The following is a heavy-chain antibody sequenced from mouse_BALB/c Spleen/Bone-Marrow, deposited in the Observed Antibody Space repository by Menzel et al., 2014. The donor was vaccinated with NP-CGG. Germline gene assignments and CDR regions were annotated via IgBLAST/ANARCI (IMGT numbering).Heavy chain of an antibody. D-gene: IGHD2-4*01. CDR1: GYTFTSYF. V-gene: IGHV1S56*01. Sequence: VKLMESGPELVKPGASVKMSCKASGYTFTSYFIHWVKQRPGQGLEWIGWIYPGDGSTKYNEKFKGKTTLTADKSSSTAYMLHSSLTSEDSAIYFCARDYDGYAMDYWGQGTSVTVSS. CDR3: ARDYDGYAMDY. J-gene: IGHJ4*01. CDR2: IYPGDGST.